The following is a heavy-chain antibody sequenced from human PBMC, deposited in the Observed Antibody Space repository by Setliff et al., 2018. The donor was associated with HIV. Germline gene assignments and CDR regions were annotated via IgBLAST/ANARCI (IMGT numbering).Heavy chain of an antibody. Sequence: GGSLRLSCSASGFSFGDFAMSWVRQAPGEGLECVGFIRSKARGGATEYAASVKGRFTISRDDSKSIAYLQMNSLKTEDTAVYYCTLKHTWGQGTLVTVSS. V-gene: IGHV3-49*04. CDR3: TLKHT. D-gene: IGHD2-21*01. J-gene: IGHJ5*02. CDR1: GFSFGDFA. CDR2: IRSKARGGAT.